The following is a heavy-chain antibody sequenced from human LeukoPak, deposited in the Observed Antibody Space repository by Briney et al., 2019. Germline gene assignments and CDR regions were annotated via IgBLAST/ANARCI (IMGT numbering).Heavy chain of an antibody. CDR3: VRRGERPKASYYYYYMDV. CDR2: MNPNSGDT. CDR1: GYPFTSYN. J-gene: IGHJ6*03. Sequence: ASVKVSCKPSGYPFTSYNINWVRQAAGQGLEWMGWMNPNSGDTVYAQKFQGGIRMTSNTSISTTYMELSSLRPKDTAVYYCVRRGERPKASYYYYYMDVWGKGTTVTVPS. V-gene: IGHV1-8*01.